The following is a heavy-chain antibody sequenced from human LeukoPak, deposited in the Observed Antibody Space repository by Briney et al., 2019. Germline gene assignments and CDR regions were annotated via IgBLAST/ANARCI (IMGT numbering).Heavy chain of an antibody. Sequence: PGGSLRLSCTASGFTFSSYSINWVRQAPGKGLEWVSYISSSGSTIYYADSVKDRFTISRDNAKNSLYLQMNSLRAEDTAVYYCARGGRFCSSTSCYGGYWFDPWGQGTLVTVSS. CDR2: ISSSGSTI. CDR3: ARGGRFCSSTSCYGGYWFDP. J-gene: IGHJ5*02. V-gene: IGHV3-48*01. CDR1: GFTFSSYS. D-gene: IGHD2-2*01.